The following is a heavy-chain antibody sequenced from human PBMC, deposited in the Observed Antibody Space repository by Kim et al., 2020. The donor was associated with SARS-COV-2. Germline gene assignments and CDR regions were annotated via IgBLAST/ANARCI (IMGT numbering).Heavy chain of an antibody. J-gene: IGHJ6*02. CDR3: ARDNYYGSGSWHYYYYGMDV. CDR2: IIPILGIA. CDR1: GGTFSSYA. D-gene: IGHD3-10*01. V-gene: IGHV1-69*04. Sequence: SVKVSCKASGGTFSSYAISWVRQAPGQGLEWMGRIIPILGIANYAQKFQGRVTITADKSTSTAYMELSSLRSEDTAVYYCARDNYYGSGSWHYYYYGMDVWGQGTTVTVSS.